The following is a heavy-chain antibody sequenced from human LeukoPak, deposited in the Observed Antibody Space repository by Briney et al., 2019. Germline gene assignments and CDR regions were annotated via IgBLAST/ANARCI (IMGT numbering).Heavy chain of an antibody. J-gene: IGHJ4*02. CDR3: ARTYCSGGSCYSSLDY. V-gene: IGHV1-69*04. CDR2: IIPILGIA. CDR1: GGTFSSYA. D-gene: IGHD2-15*01. Sequence: SVKVSCKASGGTFSSYAISWVRQAPGQGLEWMGRIIPILGIANYAQKFQGRVTITADKSTSTACMELSSLRSEDTAVYYCARTYCSGGSCYSSLDYWGQGTLVTVSS.